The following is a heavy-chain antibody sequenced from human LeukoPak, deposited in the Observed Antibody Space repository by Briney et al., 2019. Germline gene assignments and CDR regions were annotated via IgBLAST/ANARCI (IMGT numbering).Heavy chain of an antibody. CDR2: ISAYNGNT. CDR3: ARDNYYGSGSYCPDY. Sequence: ASVKVSCKASCYTFTSYGISWVRQAPGQGLEWMGWISAYNGNTNYAQKLQGRVTMTTDTSTSTAYMELRSLRSDDTAVYYCARDNYYGSGSYCPDYWGQGTLVTVSS. D-gene: IGHD3-10*01. J-gene: IGHJ4*02. CDR1: CYTFTSYG. V-gene: IGHV1-18*01.